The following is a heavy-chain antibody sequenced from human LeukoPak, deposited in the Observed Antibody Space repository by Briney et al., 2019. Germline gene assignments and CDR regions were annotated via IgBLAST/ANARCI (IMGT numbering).Heavy chain of an antibody. CDR2: MNPHSDNT. J-gene: IGHJ6*03. CDR1: GYTFTSYD. Sequence: ASVKVSCKASGYTFTSYDINWVRQATGQELEWMGWMNPHSDNTAYAQKFQGRVTMTKNTSISTAYMELSSLRSEDTAVYYCARQSSGWLNYYYYYYMDVWGKGTTVTISS. CDR3: ARQSSGWLNYYYYYYMDV. V-gene: IGHV1-8*01. D-gene: IGHD6-19*01.